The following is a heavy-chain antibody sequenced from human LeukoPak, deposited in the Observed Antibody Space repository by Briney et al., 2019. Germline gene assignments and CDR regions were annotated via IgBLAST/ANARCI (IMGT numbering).Heavy chain of an antibody. Sequence: PGGSLRLSCTASGFTFGDYAMSWVRQAPGKGLEWVGFIRSKAYGGTTEYAASVKGRFTISRDDSKSIAYLQMNSLKTEDTAVYYCTRDRVGLRFLEWSEYYYMDVWGKGTTVTVSS. D-gene: IGHD3-3*01. CDR3: TRDRVGLRFLEWSEYYYMDV. CDR2: IRSKAYGGTT. CDR1: GFTFGDYA. V-gene: IGHV3-49*04. J-gene: IGHJ6*03.